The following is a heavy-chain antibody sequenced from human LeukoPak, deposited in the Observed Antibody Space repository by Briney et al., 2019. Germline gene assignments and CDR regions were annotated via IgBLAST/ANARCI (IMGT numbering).Heavy chain of an antibody. CDR2: IYHSGST. J-gene: IGHJ4*02. CDR3: ARHHRDGYNYLDY. D-gene: IGHD5-24*01. Sequence: SETLSLTCAVSGGSISSSNWWSWVRQPPGKGLEWIGEIYHSGSTNYNPSLKSRVTISVDKSKNQFSLKLSSVTAADTAVYYCARHHRDGYNYLDYWGQGILVTVSS. CDR1: GGSISSSNW. V-gene: IGHV4-4*02.